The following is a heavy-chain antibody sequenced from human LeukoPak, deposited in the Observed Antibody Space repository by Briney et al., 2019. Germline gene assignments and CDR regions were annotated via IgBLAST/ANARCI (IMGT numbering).Heavy chain of an antibody. CDR1: GGSIISYC. D-gene: IGHD1-1*01. V-gene: IGHV4-59*08. CDR2: IYYSGST. CDR3: ARHMGLGYTYFYPYFDY. Sequence: SETLSLTCTVSGGSIISYCWSCIRQPPGKGLEWIGYIYYSGSTNYNPSLKSRVTISVDTSKNQFSLKLSSVTAADTAVYYCARHMGLGYTYFYPYFDYWGQGTLVTASS. J-gene: IGHJ4*01.